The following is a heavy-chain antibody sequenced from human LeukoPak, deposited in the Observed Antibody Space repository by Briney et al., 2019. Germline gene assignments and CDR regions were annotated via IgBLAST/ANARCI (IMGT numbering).Heavy chain of an antibody. CDR2: INPSGGRT. D-gene: IGHD5-24*01. CDR1: GYTFTNFG. J-gene: IGHJ3*01. CDR3: ARIRDGYNDAYDL. Sequence: ASVKVSCKTSGYTFTNFGINWVRQAPGQGLEWMGMINPSGGRTTYAQKFQGRVSMTRDMATSTLYMELSSLRSEDTAVYYCARIRDGYNDAYDLWGQGTVVTVPS. V-gene: IGHV1-46*01.